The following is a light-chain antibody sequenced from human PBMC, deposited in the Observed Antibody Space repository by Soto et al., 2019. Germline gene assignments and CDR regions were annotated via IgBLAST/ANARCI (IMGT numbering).Light chain of an antibody. V-gene: IGKV3-20*01. CDR2: GAS. Sequence: EIVLTQSPGTLSLSPGERATLSCRASQSVSSSYLAWYQQKPGQAPRLLIYGASSRATGIPDRFSGSGSGTDFTLTISRLEPGDFAVYYCQQFDTSPPSTFRQGTRLEIK. J-gene: IGKJ5*01. CDR1: QSVSSSY. CDR3: QQFDTSPPST.